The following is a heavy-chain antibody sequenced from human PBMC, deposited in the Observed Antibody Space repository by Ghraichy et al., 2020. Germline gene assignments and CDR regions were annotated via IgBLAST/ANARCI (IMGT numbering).Heavy chain of an antibody. Sequence: GGSLRLSCAASGFTFRNHGMHWVRQAPGKGLQWVAVIWYDGSDKYYADSVKGRFTISRDNSRNMLYLEMSSLRAEDTAVYYCARDRESRYLDYWAQGTLVTVSS. CDR3: ARDRESRYLDY. CDR1: GFTFRNHG. J-gene: IGHJ4*02. V-gene: IGHV3-33*01. CDR2: IWYDGSDK. D-gene: IGHD3-10*01.